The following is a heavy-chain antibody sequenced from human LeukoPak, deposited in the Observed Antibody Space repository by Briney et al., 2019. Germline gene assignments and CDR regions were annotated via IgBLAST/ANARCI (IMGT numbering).Heavy chain of an antibody. D-gene: IGHD6-13*01. V-gene: IGHV4-34*01. Sequence: SETLSLTCAVSGGSFSGYYWSWIRQPPGTGLEWMGEINHSGSTNYNPSLKSRVTISVDTSKNQFSLKLSSVTAADTAVYYCAKDPLAATGITYFDYGGQATLVTVSS. CDR3: AKDPLAATGITYFDY. J-gene: IGHJ4*02. CDR2: INHSGST. CDR1: GGSFSGYY.